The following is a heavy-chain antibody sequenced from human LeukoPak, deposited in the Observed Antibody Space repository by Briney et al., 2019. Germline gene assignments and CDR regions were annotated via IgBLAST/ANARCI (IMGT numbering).Heavy chain of an antibody. D-gene: IGHD6-13*01. CDR1: GGSINNYY. J-gene: IGHJ4*02. CDR2: IYYTGST. Sequence: SETLSLTCTVSGGSINNYYWSWVRQPPGAGLEWLAYIYYTGSTNYNPSLKTRLTISVDTSKNQFSLKLSSVTAADTAVYYCARGVYIAAAQYGYWGQGTLVTVSS. CDR3: ARGVYIAAAQYGY. V-gene: IGHV4-59*01.